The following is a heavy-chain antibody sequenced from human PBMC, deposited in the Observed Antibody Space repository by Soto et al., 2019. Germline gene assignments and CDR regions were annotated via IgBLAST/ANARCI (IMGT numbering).Heavy chain of an antibody. J-gene: IGHJ6*03. CDR3: ARGTEYGDYTITSGQQGYYYYYMDV. CDR2: IYYSGST. D-gene: IGHD4-17*01. Sequence: PSETLSLTCTVSGGSISSGGYYWSWIRQHPGKGLEWIGYIYYSGSTYYNPSLKSRVTISVDTSKNQFSLKLSSVTAADTAVYYCARGTEYGDYTITSGQQGYYYYYMDVWGKGTTVTVSS. V-gene: IGHV4-31*03. CDR1: GGSISSGGYY.